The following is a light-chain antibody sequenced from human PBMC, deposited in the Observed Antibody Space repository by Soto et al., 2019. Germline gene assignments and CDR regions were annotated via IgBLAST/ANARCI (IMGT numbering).Light chain of an antibody. J-gene: IGKJ1*01. CDR1: QSVISS. CDR2: GAS. Sequence: EIVVTQSPALLSVSPGERVTLSCRASQSVISSIAWYQQKLGQAPRLLIYGASTRATGIPARFSGSGSGTDFTLTISSLQAEDVAVYYCQQYYNAPWTFGQGTRVEIK. V-gene: IGKV3-15*01. CDR3: QQYYNAPWT.